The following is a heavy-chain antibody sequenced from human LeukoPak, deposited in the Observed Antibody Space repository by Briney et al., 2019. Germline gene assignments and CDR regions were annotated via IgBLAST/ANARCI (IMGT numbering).Heavy chain of an antibody. CDR3: AKDGLQFSEWLPPLGY. V-gene: IGHV3-66*01. D-gene: IGHD3-3*01. CDR1: RFTFSNYA. J-gene: IGHJ4*02. Sequence: GGSLRLSCAASRFTFSNYAMSWVRQAPGKGLEWVSVIYSGGSTYYADSVKGRFTISRDNSKNTLYLQMNSLRAEDTAVYYCAKDGLQFSEWLPPLGYWGQGTLVTVSS. CDR2: IYSGGST.